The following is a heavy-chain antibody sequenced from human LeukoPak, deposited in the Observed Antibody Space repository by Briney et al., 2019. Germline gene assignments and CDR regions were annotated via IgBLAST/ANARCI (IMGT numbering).Heavy chain of an antibody. CDR2: ISSSSSYI. J-gene: IGHJ2*01. V-gene: IGHV3-21*01. Sequence: GWSLRLSCAASGFTFSSYRMNWVRQAPGKGLECVSSISSSSSYIHYADSVKGRFTISRDNAKNSLYLQMNSLRAEDTAVYYCAREELGRYFDLWGRGALLTVSS. CDR1: GFTFSSYR. CDR3: AREELGRYFDL. D-gene: IGHD3-10*01.